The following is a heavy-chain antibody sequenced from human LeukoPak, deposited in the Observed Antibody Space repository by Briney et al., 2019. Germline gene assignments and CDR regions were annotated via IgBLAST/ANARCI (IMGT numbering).Heavy chain of an antibody. CDR3: ARGTRVGATTEFDY. CDR2: MNPNSGNT. CDR1: GYTFTSYD. J-gene: IGHJ4*02. D-gene: IGHD1-26*01. V-gene: IGHV1-8*01. Sequence: ASVTVSCKASGYTFTSYDINWERQATGQGLEWMGWMNPNSGNTGYAQKFQGRVTMTRNTSISTAYMELSSLRSEDTAVYYCARGTRVGATTEFDYWGQGTLVTVSS.